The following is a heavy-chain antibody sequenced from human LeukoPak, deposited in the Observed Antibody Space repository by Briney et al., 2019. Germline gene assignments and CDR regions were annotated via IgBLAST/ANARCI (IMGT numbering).Heavy chain of an antibody. D-gene: IGHD3-22*01. CDR3: ARDREIVERNWFDP. CDR2: INPNSGGT. V-gene: IGHV1-2*02. Sequence: GASVKVSCKASGYTFTGYYMHWVRQAPGQGLEWMGWINPNSGGTNYAQKFQGRVTMTRDTSISTAYMELSRLRSDDTAVYYCARDREIVERNWFDPWGQGTLVTVSS. J-gene: IGHJ5*02. CDR1: GYTFTGYY.